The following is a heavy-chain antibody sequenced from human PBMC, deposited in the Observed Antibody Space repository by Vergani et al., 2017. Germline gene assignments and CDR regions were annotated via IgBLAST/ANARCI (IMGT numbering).Heavy chain of an antibody. V-gene: IGHV4-30-4*08. CDR2: INHSGST. Sequence: QVQLQESGPGLVKPSQTLSLTCTVSGGSISSGDYYWSWIRQPPGKGLEWIGEINHSGSTNYNPSLKSRVTISVDTSKNQFSLKLSSVTAADTAVYYCAREVGTIYGDTFDYWGQGTLVTVSS. CDR3: AREVGTIYGDTFDY. D-gene: IGHD4-17*01. J-gene: IGHJ4*02. CDR1: GGSISSGDYY.